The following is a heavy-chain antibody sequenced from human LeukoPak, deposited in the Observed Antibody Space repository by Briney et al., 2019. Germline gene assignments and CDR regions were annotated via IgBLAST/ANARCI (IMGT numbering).Heavy chain of an antibody. Sequence: PGGSLRLSCAASAFTFSSYSMNWVRQAPGKGLEWVSSISSSSSYIYYADSVKGRLTISRDNAKNSLYLQMNSLRAEDTAVYYCARDYDSSCWYEGSWFDPWGQGTLVTVSS. V-gene: IGHV3-21*01. CDR3: ARDYDSSCWYEGSWFDP. CDR1: AFTFSSYS. D-gene: IGHD6-13*01. CDR2: ISSSSSYI. J-gene: IGHJ5*02.